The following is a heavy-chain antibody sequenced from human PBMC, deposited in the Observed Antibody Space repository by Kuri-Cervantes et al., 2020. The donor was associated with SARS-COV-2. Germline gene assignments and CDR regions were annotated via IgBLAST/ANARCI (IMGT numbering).Heavy chain of an antibody. Sequence: GSLRLSCAVSGYSISSGYYWGWIRQPPGKGLEWIGSIYHSGSTYYNPSLKSRVTISVDTSKNQFSLKLSSVTAADTAVYYCARLRQQSVAFDIWGQGTIVTVSS. D-gene: IGHD1/OR15-1a*01. CDR1: GYSISSGYY. CDR3: ARLRQQSVAFDI. J-gene: IGHJ3*02. CDR2: IYHSGST. V-gene: IGHV4-38-2*01.